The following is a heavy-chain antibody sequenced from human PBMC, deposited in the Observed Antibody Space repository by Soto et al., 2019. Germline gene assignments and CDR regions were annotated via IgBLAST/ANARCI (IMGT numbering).Heavy chain of an antibody. Sequence: QEQLQQWGAGLLKPSETLSLTCVVYGGSFSGYYWSWIRQPPGKGLEWIGEINHSGNTHYNPSLRSRVTISIDTSKNQFSLRLNSVTAADTAVYYCARGPAVTLPWDFIDSWGQGTLVAVSS. V-gene: IGHV4-34*01. CDR2: INHSGNT. J-gene: IGHJ4*02. D-gene: IGHD4-17*01. CDR1: GGSFSGYY. CDR3: ARGPAVTLPWDFIDS.